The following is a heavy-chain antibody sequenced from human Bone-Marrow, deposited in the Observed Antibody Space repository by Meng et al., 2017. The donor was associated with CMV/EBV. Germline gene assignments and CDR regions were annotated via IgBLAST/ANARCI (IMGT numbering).Heavy chain of an antibody. D-gene: IGHD2-2*02. Sequence: SISSGAYYWSWLRQPPGKGLEWIGYIYYSGSTYYNPSLKSRVTISVDTSKNQFSLKLSSVTAADTAVYYCARLVVPAAIRGNNWFDPWGQGTLVTVSS. J-gene: IGHJ5*02. CDR3: ARLVVPAAIRGNNWFDP. CDR1: SISSGAYY. V-gene: IGHV4-30-4*08. CDR2: IYYSGST.